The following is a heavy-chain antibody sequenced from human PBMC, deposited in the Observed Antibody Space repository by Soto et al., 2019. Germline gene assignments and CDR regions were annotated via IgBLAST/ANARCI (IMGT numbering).Heavy chain of an antibody. CDR1: GFMFSDYW. J-gene: IGHJ4*01. Sequence: GGSLRLSCEGSGFMFSDYWMSWVRQVPGKGLEWVANIKRDGSEKYYVDSVKGRFTVSRDNAKNSLYLQMNSLTTEDTAIYYCARAVKLVVPADTGYFDNWGQGTLVTVAS. V-gene: IGHV3-7*03. D-gene: IGHD2-15*01. CDR2: IKRDGSEK. CDR3: ARAVKLVVPADTGYFDN.